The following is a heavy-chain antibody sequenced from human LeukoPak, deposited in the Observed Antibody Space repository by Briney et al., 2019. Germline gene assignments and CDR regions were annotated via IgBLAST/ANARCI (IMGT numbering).Heavy chain of an antibody. D-gene: IGHD6-13*01. V-gene: IGHV4-34*01. CDR2: INHSGST. Sequence: SETLSLTCTVSGGSISSYYWSWIRQPPGKGLEWIGEINHSGSTNYNPSLKSRVTISVDTSKNQFSLKLSSVTAADTAVYYCARLRQQLARWGQGTLVTVSS. CDR1: GGSISSYY. J-gene: IGHJ4*02. CDR3: ARLRQQLAR.